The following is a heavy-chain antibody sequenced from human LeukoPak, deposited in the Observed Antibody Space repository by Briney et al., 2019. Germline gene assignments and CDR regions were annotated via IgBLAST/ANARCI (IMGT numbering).Heavy chain of an antibody. CDR3: ARAGDSSGWSFGYYYYMDV. CDR2: VYYSGTT. J-gene: IGHJ6*03. CDR1: GGYISLSTYY. Sequence: SETLSLTCTVSGGYISLSTYYWGWIRQPPGKGLEWIGSVYYSGTTKYNPSLKSRVTISLDTSRNQFSLKLSSVTAADTAVYYCARAGDSSGWSFGYYYYMDVWAKGPRSPSP. D-gene: IGHD6-19*01. V-gene: IGHV4-39*07.